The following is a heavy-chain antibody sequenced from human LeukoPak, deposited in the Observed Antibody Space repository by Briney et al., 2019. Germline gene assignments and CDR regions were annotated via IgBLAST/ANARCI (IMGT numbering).Heavy chain of an antibody. D-gene: IGHD1-26*01. V-gene: IGHV3-23*02. Sequence: GDSVKGRFTISRDNFRDTRFVQMNSLRAEDTAVYYCAKDLYSARDIIVGAPGFDYWGQGTLVTVSS. J-gene: IGHJ4*02. CDR3: AKDLYSARDIIVGAPGFDY.